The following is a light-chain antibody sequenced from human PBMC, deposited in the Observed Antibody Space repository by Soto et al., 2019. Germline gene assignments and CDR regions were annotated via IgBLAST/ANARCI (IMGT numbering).Light chain of an antibody. V-gene: IGKV1-9*01. J-gene: IGKJ4*01. Sequence: DIQLTQSPSFLSASVGDRVTITCRASQGINSHLAWYQQMPGKVPNLLIYDASTFQSGVPSRFSSSASGPEFTVPSSRLQPEDFAAYYCQQLNSHPFSFGGGTKVEI. CDR1: QGINSH. CDR2: DAS. CDR3: QQLNSHPFS.